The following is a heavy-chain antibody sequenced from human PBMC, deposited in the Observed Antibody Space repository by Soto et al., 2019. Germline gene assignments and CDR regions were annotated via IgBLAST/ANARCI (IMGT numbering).Heavy chain of an antibody. CDR1: GYTFSSYG. CDR3: ARERDWNLDY. D-gene: IGHD1-1*01. CDR2: IYIDDT. V-gene: IGHV1-18*01. J-gene: IGHJ4*02. Sequence: ASVKVSCKASGYTFSSYGFSWMRQAPGQGLEWMGWIYIDDTKYAQNFQGRVTMTTDTSTSTVYMELRSLRSDDTAVYYCARERDWNLDYWGQGTLVTVS.